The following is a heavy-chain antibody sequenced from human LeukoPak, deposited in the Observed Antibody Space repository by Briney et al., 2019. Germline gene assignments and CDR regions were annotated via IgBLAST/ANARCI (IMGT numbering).Heavy chain of an antibody. CDR1: GFTFSSYS. CDR3: ACYKDYYGSGSYSADY. CDR2: ISSSSSTI. D-gene: IGHD3-10*01. V-gene: IGHV3-48*01. Sequence: GGSLRLSCAASGFTFSSYSMNWVRQAPGKGLEWVSYISSSSSTIYYADSVKGRFTISRDNAKNSLYLQMNSLRAEDTAVYYCACYKDYYGSGSYSADYWGQGTLVTVSS. J-gene: IGHJ4*02.